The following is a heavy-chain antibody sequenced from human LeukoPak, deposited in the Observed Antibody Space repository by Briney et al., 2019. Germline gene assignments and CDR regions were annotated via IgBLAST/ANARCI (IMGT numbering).Heavy chain of an antibody. CDR3: AKPPLYCNTPSCYVDK. D-gene: IGHD2-2*01. Sequence: GGSLRLSCAASGFTFSSYGIHWVRQAPGKGLEWVAVISNDGSTKWYADSVKGRFTISRDNSKNTLYLQMNSLRPEDTAVYYCAKPPLYCNTPSCYVDKWGQGTLVTVSS. CDR2: ISNDGSTK. V-gene: IGHV3-30*18. J-gene: IGHJ4*02. CDR1: GFTFSSYG.